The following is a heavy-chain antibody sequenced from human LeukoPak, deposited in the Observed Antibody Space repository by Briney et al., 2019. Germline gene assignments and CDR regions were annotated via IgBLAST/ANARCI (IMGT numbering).Heavy chain of an antibody. V-gene: IGHV4-38-2*02. D-gene: IGHD1-26*01. CDR1: GYSISSGYY. CDR2: IYHSGST. CDR3: ARTYSGSADAFDI. J-gene: IGHJ3*02. Sequence: SETLSLTCTVSGYSISSGYYWGWIRQPPGKGLEWIGSIYHSGSTYYNPSLKSRVTISVDTSKNQFSLKLSSVTAADTAVYYCARTYSGSADAFDIWGQGTMVTVSS.